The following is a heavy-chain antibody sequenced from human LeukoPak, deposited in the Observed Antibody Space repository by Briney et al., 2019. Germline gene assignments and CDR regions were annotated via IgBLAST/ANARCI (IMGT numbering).Heavy chain of an antibody. J-gene: IGHJ4*02. CDR2: IKSKTDGGTT. CDR1: VFTFSNAW. CDR3: TTEGSGWYIAQFDY. V-gene: IGHV3-15*01. D-gene: IGHD6-19*01. Sequence: GGSLRLSCAASVFTFSNAWMSWVRQAPGKGLECVGRIKSKTDGGTTDYAAPVKGRFTISRDDSKNTLYLQMNSLKTEDTAVYYCTTEGSGWYIAQFDYWGQGTLVTVSS.